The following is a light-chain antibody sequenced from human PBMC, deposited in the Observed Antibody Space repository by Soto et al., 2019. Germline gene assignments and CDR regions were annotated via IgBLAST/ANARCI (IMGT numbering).Light chain of an antibody. CDR3: QQYNNWPRT. CDR2: GAS. J-gene: IGKJ1*01. CDR1: QSVSSN. V-gene: IGKV3-15*01. Sequence: ELVMTQSPATLSVSPGDRATLSCRASQSVSSNLAWYQQKTGQAPRLLIYGASTRATGIPARFSGSGSGTEFTLTISSLQSEDFAVYYCQQYNNWPRTXGQGTKVDIK.